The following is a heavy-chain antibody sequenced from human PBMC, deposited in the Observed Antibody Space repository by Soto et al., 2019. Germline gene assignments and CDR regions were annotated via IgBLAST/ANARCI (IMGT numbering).Heavy chain of an antibody. D-gene: IGHD3-10*01. V-gene: IGHV1-18*01. CDR1: GYTFTNYG. J-gene: IGHJ6*02. Sequence: QVKLVQSGAEVKKPGASVKVSCKASGYTFTNYGITWVRQAPGQGLEWMGWISDYNGNTFYGKKFQGRVTMTTDTSRRTAYMELKSLRSDDPAVDYCAREGYYSGSATYSPPRYYGMDAWGQGTTVTVSS. CDR2: ISDYNGNT. CDR3: AREGYYSGSATYSPPRYYGMDA.